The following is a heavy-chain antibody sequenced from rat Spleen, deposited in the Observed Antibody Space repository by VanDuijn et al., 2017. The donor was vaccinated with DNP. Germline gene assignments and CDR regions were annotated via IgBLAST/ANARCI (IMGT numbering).Heavy chain of an antibody. D-gene: IGHD1-9*01. V-gene: IGHV5-29*01. CDR1: GFTFSNYG. Sequence: EVQLVESGGGLVQPGNSLKLSCAASGFTFSNYGMAWVRQAPTKGLEWVATISYDGGGTYYGDSVEGRFTISRDNAKTTLYLQLNSLRSEDMATYYCARDPTHHGFNSRYLDYWGQGVVVTVSS. J-gene: IGHJ2*01. CDR3: ARDPTHHGFNSRYLDY. CDR2: ISYDGGGT.